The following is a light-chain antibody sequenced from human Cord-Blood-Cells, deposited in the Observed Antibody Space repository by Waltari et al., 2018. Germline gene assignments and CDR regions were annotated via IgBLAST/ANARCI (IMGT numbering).Light chain of an antibody. CDR1: QSVSSNY. CDR2: GAS. J-gene: IGKJ1*01. V-gene: IGKV3-20*01. Sequence: EIELAPSPGTLSLSPGESATLSCRASQSVSSNYLAWYQQKPGQAPRLLIYGASSRATGIPDRFSGSGSGTDFTLTISRLEPEDFAVYYCQQYGSSSWTFGQGTKVEIK. CDR3: QQYGSSSWT.